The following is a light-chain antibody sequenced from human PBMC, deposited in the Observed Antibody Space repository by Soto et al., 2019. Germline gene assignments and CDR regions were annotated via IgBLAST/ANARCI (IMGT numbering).Light chain of an antibody. CDR1: SSNIGSNY. V-gene: IGLV2-14*01. CDR3: SSKRDSSTLFV. J-gene: IGLJ1*01. Sequence: QSALTQPPSASGTPGQRVTISCSGSSSNIGSNYVYWYQHHPGKGPKLIIYEVSNRPSGVSDRFSGSKSGNTASLTISGLQAEDEADYYCSSKRDSSTLFVFGTGTKVTVL. CDR2: EVS.